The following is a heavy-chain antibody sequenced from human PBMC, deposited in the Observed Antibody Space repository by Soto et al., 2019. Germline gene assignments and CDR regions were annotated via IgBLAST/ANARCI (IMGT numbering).Heavy chain of an antibody. CDR1: GGSISSGGYS. V-gene: IGHV4-30-2*02. D-gene: IGHD6-13*01. CDR2: IYYSGST. J-gene: IGHJ4*02. CDR3: VRSAAAAVYY. Sequence: PSGTLSLTCAVSGGSISSGGYSWSWIRQPPGKGLEWIGYIYYSGSTYYNPSLKSRVTISVDRSKNQFSLKLSSVTAADTAVYYCVRSAAAAVYYWGQGTQVTVSS.